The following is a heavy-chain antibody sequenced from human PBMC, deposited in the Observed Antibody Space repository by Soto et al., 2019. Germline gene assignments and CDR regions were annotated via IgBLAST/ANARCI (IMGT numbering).Heavy chain of an antibody. CDR2: INPNSGGT. J-gene: IGHJ4*02. CDR1: GYTFTGYY. V-gene: IGHV1-2*04. Sequence: VASVKVSCKASGYTFTGYYMHWVRQAPGQGLEWMGWINPNSGGTNYAQKFQGWVTMTRDTSISTAYMELSSLRSEDTAVYYCARTLYGDNVDYWGQGTLVTVSS. D-gene: IGHD4-17*01. CDR3: ARTLYGDNVDY.